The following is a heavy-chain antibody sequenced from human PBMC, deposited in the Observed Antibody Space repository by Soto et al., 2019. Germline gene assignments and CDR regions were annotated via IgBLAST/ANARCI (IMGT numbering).Heavy chain of an antibody. D-gene: IGHD1-7*01. Sequence: LSLSCAASGFTFRTYALRWVRQAPGKGLEWVSAISANGQGIYYADSVRGRFTISRDNSKNTIFLHMDSLRAEDPAVYYCAKDRNYPRDQFHYWGQGTLVTVSS. CDR3: AKDRNYPRDQFHY. CDR2: ISANGQGI. J-gene: IGHJ4*02. CDR1: GFTFRTYA. V-gene: IGHV3-23*01.